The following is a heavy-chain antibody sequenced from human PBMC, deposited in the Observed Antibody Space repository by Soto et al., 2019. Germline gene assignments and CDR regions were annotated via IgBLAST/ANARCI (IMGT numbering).Heavy chain of an antibody. CDR2: IYYSGST. CDR1: GGSISSSSYY. Sequence: QLQLQESGPGLVKPSETLSLTCTVSGGSISSSSYYWGWIRQPPGKGLEWIGSIYYSGSTYYNPSLMSRVTISVDTSKNQFSLKLSSVTAADTAVYYCARHRGDYGDYVDHWFDPWGQGTLVTVSS. J-gene: IGHJ5*02. V-gene: IGHV4-39*01. CDR3: ARHRGDYGDYVDHWFDP. D-gene: IGHD4-17*01.